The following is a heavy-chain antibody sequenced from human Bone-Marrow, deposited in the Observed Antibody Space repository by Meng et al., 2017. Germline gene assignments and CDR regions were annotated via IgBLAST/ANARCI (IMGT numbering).Heavy chain of an antibody. V-gene: IGHV1-3*01. J-gene: IGHJ1*01. CDR3: ARPWGSGWYPEYFQH. D-gene: IGHD6-19*01. CDR2: INAGNGNT. CDR1: GYTFTGYY. Sequence: ASVKVSCKASGYTFTGYYMHWVRQAPGQGLEWMGWINAGNGNTKYSQKFQGRVTITRDTSASTAYMELSSLRSEDTAVYYCARPWGSGWYPEYFQHWGQGTLVTVSS.